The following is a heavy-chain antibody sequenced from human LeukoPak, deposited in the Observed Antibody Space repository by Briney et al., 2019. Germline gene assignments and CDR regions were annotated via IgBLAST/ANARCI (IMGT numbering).Heavy chain of an antibody. J-gene: IGHJ4*02. Sequence: GGSLRLSCAASGFTFSNYIMSWVRQAPGKGLEWVSSISSSSSYIYYADSVKGRFTISRDNSKNTLYLQMNSLRAEDAAVYYCAKGGRGYSYGAYWGQGTLVTASS. CDR2: ISSSSSYI. CDR3: AKGGRGYSYGAY. V-gene: IGHV3-21*01. D-gene: IGHD5-18*01. CDR1: GFTFSNYI.